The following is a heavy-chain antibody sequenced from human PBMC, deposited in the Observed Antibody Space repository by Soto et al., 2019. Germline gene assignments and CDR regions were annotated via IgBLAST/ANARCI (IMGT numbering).Heavy chain of an antibody. J-gene: IGHJ4*02. CDR2: ISGSGGST. CDR1: VFTFSSYA. Sequence: GPLRLSCAASVFTFSSYAMSWVREAPGKGLEWVSAISGSGGSTYYADSVKGRFTISRDNSKNTLYLQMNSLRAEDTAVYYCAKDPHSSSSEYVYWGQGTLVTVSS. V-gene: IGHV3-23*01. D-gene: IGHD6-6*01. CDR3: AKDPHSSSSEYVY.